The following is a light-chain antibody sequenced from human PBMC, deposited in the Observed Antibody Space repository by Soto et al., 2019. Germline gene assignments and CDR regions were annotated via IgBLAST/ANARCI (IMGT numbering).Light chain of an antibody. CDR2: EAS. Sequence: IQLTQSPSSLSASAKNRVTIACRASQGISSSLAWYQQKPGKAPKLLIYEASTLQSGVPSRFSGSGSGKDFTLTISSLQPEDFATYYCQQLNSYPFTFGQGTRLEIK. J-gene: IGKJ5*01. CDR1: QGISSS. V-gene: IGKV1-9*01. CDR3: QQLNSYPFT.